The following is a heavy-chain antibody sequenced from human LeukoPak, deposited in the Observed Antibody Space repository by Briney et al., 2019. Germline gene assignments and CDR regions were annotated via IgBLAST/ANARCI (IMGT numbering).Heavy chain of an antibody. J-gene: IGHJ4*02. CDR1: GFTFSSYA. CDR2: IWYDGGNK. Sequence: GGSLRPSCAASGFTFSSYAMSWVRQAPGKGLEWVAVIWYDGGNKYYADSVKGRFTISRDNSKNTLYLQMNSLRAEDTAVYYCARENMVRGVITSYYFDYWGQGTLVTVSS. V-gene: IGHV3-33*08. CDR3: ARENMVRGVITSYYFDY. D-gene: IGHD3-10*01.